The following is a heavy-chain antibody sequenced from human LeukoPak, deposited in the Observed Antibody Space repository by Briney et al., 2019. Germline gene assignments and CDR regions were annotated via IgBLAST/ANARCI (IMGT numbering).Heavy chain of an antibody. D-gene: IGHD6-19*01. Sequence: PGRSLRLSCAASGFTFSSYAMHWVRQAPGKGLEWVAVISYDGSNKYYADSVKGRFTISRDNSKNTLYLQMNSLRAEDTAVYYCARDRSSGWYYFGYWGQGTLVTVSS. J-gene: IGHJ4*02. CDR1: GFTFSSYA. CDR3: ARDRSSGWYYFGY. CDR2: ISYDGSNK. V-gene: IGHV3-30*04.